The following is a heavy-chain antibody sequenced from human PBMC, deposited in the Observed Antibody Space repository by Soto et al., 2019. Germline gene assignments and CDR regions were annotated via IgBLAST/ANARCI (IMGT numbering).Heavy chain of an antibody. CDR3: ASGRGRCTNGVCYTARDYYYYYGMDV. D-gene: IGHD2-8*01. CDR2: IIPIFGTA. Sequence: ALVKVSCKASGGTFSSYAISWVRQAPGQGLEWMGGIIPIFGTANYAQKFQGRVTITADESTSTAYMELSSLRSEDTAVYYCASGRGRCTNGVCYTARDYYYYYGMDVWGQGTTVTVSS. J-gene: IGHJ6*02. V-gene: IGHV1-69*13. CDR1: GGTFSSYA.